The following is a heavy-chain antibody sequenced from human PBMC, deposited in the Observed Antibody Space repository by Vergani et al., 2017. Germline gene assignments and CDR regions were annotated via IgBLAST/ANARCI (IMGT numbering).Heavy chain of an antibody. Sequence: QVQLVESGGGVVQPGRSLRLSCAASGFIFSSYGIHWVRQAPGKGLEWVAVISYDGSNKYYADSVKGRFTISRDNSKNTLYLQMNSLRAEDTAVYYCARDSHYYDSYDYWGQGTLVTVSS. J-gene: IGHJ4*02. D-gene: IGHD3-22*01. CDR3: ARDSHYYDSYDY. CDR2: ISYDGSNK. V-gene: IGHV3-30*03. CDR1: GFIFSSYG.